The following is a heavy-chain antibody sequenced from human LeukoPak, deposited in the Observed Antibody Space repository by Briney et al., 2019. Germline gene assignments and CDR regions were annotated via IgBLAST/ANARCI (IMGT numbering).Heavy chain of an antibody. CDR1: GGSISSYY. CDR3: ARHDYGAQVYFDY. Sequence: SETLSLTCTVSGGSISSYYWSWIRQPPGKGLEWIGYIYYSGSTNYNPSLKSRVTISVDTSKNQFSLKLSSVTAADTAVYYCARHDYGAQVYFDYWGQGTLVTVSS. D-gene: IGHD4-17*01. V-gene: IGHV4-59*08. CDR2: IYYSGST. J-gene: IGHJ4*02.